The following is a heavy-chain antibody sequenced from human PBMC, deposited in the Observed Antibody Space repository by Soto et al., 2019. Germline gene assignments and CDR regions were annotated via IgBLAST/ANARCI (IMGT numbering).Heavy chain of an antibody. V-gene: IGHV4-39*01. J-gene: IGHJ4*02. CDR2: IYYSGST. Sequence: QLQLQESGPGLVKPSETLSLTCTVSGGSISSSSYYWGWIRQPPGKGLEWIGSIYYSGSTYYNPSLKSRATISVDTSKNQFSLKLSSVTAADTAVYYCARQLLYDSSGYFDYWGQGTLVTVSS. CDR3: ARQLLYDSSGYFDY. CDR1: GGSISSSSYY. D-gene: IGHD3-22*01.